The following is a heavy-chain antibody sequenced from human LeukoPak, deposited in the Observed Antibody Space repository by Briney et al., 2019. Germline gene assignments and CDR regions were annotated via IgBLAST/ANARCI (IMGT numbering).Heavy chain of an antibody. D-gene: IGHD6-13*01. CDR2: IYPGDSDT. Sequence: GESLKISCKGSGYSFTSYWIGWVRQMPGKGLEWMGIIYPGDSDTRCSPSFQGQVTISADKSISTAYLQWSSLKASDTAMYYCARPRAQHPPHFDYWGQGTLVTVSS. CDR1: GYSFTSYW. J-gene: IGHJ4*02. V-gene: IGHV5-51*01. CDR3: ARPRAQHPPHFDY.